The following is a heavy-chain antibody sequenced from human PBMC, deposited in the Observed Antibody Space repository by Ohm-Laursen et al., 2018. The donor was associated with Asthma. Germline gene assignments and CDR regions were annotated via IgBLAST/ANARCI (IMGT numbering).Heavy chain of an antibody. Sequence: SLRLSCAASGYTFSRYSIHWVRQVPGKGLEWVASISTASTFIYYADSVRGRFTTSRDNAKNSLYLQMNSLRAEDTAVYYCAREGDGYNWYYFDYWGQGTLVTVSS. CDR2: ISTASTFI. D-gene: IGHD5-24*01. J-gene: IGHJ4*02. V-gene: IGHV3-21*01. CDR3: AREGDGYNWYYFDY. CDR1: GYTFSRYS.